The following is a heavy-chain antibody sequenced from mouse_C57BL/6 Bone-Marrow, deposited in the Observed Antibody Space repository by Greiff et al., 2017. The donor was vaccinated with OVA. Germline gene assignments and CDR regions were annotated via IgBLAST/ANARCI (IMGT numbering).Heavy chain of an antibody. D-gene: IGHD1-1*01. J-gene: IGHJ2*01. CDR2: IYPRDGSP. V-gene: IGHV1-78*01. CDR3: ARDCGSSYAY. Sequence: QVQLQQSAAELVKPGASVKISCKVSGYTFTDHTIPWMKQRPEQGLEWIGYIYPRDGSPKYNEKFKGKATLTADKSSSTAYMPLNSLTSEDAAVYYCARDCGSSYAYWGQGTTLTVSS. CDR1: GYTFTDHT.